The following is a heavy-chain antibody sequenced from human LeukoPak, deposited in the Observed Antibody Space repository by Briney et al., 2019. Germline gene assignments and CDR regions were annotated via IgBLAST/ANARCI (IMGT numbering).Heavy chain of an antibody. CDR1: GFTFSTYN. D-gene: IGHD6-19*01. CDR2: ISASTRII. J-gene: IGHJ4*02. Sequence: PGGSLRLSCAASGFTFSTYNVNWVRQAPGQGLEWLSYISASTRIIYYADSAKGRFTISRDSAKNSLYLQMNSLRDEDTAVYYCVRGMPCSSGWYYFDYWGQGTLVTVSS. V-gene: IGHV3-48*02. CDR3: VRGMPCSSGWYYFDY.